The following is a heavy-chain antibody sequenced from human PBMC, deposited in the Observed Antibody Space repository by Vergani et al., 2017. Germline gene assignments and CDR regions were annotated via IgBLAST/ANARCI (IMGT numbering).Heavy chain of an antibody. CDR2: ISSSSSYI. V-gene: IGHV3-21*01. CDR1: GFTFSSYS. Sequence: EVQLVESGGGLVQPGGSLRLSCAASGFTFSSYSMNWVRQAPGKGLEWVSSISSSSSYIYYADSGKGRFTISRDNAKTALYLQMNSLRAEDTAVYYCARDYRRVVINAPYYYGMDVWGQGTTVTVSS. J-gene: IGHJ6*02. CDR3: ARDYRRVVINAPYYYGMDV. D-gene: IGHD3-3*01.